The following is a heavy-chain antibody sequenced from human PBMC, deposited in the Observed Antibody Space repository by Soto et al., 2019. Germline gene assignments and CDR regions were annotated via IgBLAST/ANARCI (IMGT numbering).Heavy chain of an antibody. CDR2: IYYNGST. J-gene: IGHJ4*02. CDR3: ARYRVSGSWSKFDY. D-gene: IGHD6-13*01. V-gene: IGHV4-31*03. Sequence: QVLLQESGPGLMKPSQTLSLTCTVSGLTISSASYYWSWIRQHPGKGLEWVGNIYYNGSTYYSPSLTSRVTLWVDTSLKQFSLRLASVTAADTAVYYCARYRVSGSWSKFDYWGQGPLVTVSS. CDR1: GLTISSASYY.